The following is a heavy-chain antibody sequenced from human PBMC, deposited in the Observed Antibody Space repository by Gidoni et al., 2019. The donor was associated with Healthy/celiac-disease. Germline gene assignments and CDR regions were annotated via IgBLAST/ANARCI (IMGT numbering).Heavy chain of an antibody. Sequence: QVQLVQSGAEVKKPGASVKVSCKASGYTFTRYGISWVRQAPGQGLEWMGWISAYNGNTNYAQKLQGRVTMTTDTSTSTAYMELRSLRSDDTAVYYCARDDQLRYFDWLLTTEYYGMDVWGQGTTVTVSS. J-gene: IGHJ6*02. V-gene: IGHV1-18*01. D-gene: IGHD3-9*01. CDR3: ARDDQLRYFDWLLTTEYYGMDV. CDR1: GYTFTRYG. CDR2: ISAYNGNT.